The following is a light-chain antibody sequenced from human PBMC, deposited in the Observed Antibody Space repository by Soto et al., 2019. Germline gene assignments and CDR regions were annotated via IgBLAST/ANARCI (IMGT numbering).Light chain of an antibody. V-gene: IGLV1-44*01. CDR2: NND. Sequence: QAVVTQPPSASGTPGQRVTISCSGSSSNIGSNTVNWYQQVPGTAPKLLIYNNDQRPSGVPDRFSGSKSGTSASLAISGLQSEDEADYYCAPWDDRLNGYVFATGTKVTVL. CDR1: SSNIGSNT. J-gene: IGLJ1*01. CDR3: APWDDRLNGYV.